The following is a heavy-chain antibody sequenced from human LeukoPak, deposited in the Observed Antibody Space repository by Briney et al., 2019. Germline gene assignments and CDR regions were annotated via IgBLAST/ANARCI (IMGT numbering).Heavy chain of an antibody. CDR1: GGSFSGHY. CDR2: IHYSGAT. J-gene: IGHJ4*02. D-gene: IGHD3-9*01. V-gene: IGHV4-34*01. CDR3: ARGILFDYYFDS. Sequence: SETLSLTCAVYGGSFSGHYWSWIRQSPGRGLEWIAEIHYSGATNYNPSLKSRVTISGDTSKNQVFLRMTSVTAADTALYYCARGILFDYYFDSWGQGTLVTVSS.